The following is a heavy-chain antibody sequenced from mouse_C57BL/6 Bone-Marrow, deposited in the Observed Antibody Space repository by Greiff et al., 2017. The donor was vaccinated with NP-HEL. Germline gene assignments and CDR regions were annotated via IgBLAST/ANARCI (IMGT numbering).Heavy chain of an antibody. CDR2: ISYDGSN. CDR3: ARPYYGSSYVYWYFDV. CDR1: GYSITSGYY. J-gene: IGHJ1*03. Sequence: EVQLKESGPGLVKPSQSLSLTCSVTGYSITSGYYWNWIRQFPGNKLEWMGYISYDGSNNYNPSLKNRISITRDTSKNQFFLKLNSVTTEDTATYYCARPYYGSSYVYWYFDVWGTGTTVTVSS. D-gene: IGHD1-1*01. V-gene: IGHV3-6*01.